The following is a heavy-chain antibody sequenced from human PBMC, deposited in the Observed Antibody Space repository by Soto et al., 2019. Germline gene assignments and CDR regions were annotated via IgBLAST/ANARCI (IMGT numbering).Heavy chain of an antibody. CDR2: IYYSGST. CDR3: ARRRSSGEEAFEI. J-gene: IGHJ3*02. D-gene: IGHD6-19*01. CDR1: RGSISSNSYF. V-gene: IGHV4-39*01. Sequence: QLQLQESGPGLVKPSETLSLTCTVSRGSISSNSYFWGWIRQPPGKGLEWIGNIYYSGSTHNNPSLKSRLTMSVDTSKNQFSLNLSSVTAADTAVYYCARRRSSGEEAFEIWGQGTMVTVSS.